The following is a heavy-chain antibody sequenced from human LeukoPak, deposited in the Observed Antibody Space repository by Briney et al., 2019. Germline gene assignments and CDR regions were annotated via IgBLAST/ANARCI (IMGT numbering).Heavy chain of an antibody. J-gene: IGHJ4*02. CDR2: ISGSGGST. Sequence: GGSLRLSCAASGFTFSSYAVSWVRQAPGKGLEWVSAISGSGGSTYYADSVKGRFTISRDNAKNSLYLQMNSLRAEDTAVYYCARTYYYDSSGYPDYWGQGTLVTVSS. CDR3: ARTYYYDSSGYPDY. V-gene: IGHV3-23*01. D-gene: IGHD3-22*01. CDR1: GFTFSSYA.